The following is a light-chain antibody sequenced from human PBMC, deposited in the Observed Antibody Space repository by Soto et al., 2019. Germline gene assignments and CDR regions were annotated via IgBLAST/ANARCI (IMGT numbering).Light chain of an antibody. Sequence: EIVLTHSPGTLSLSPGERSTLSCRASQSVSNNYLALYQQKPGQAPRLLIYVASNRATGIPDRFSGSGSGTDFTLTISRLEPEDFAVYYCQQYGSSPLTFGGGTKVDIK. CDR2: VAS. CDR3: QQYGSSPLT. V-gene: IGKV3-20*01. CDR1: QSVSNNY. J-gene: IGKJ4*01.